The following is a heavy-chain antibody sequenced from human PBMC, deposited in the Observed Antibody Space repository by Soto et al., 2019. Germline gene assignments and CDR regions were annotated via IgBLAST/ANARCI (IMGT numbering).Heavy chain of an antibody. V-gene: IGHV2-5*02. CDR1: GFSLSTSGVG. CDR3: AHRHEAVAYFDY. J-gene: IGHJ4*02. CDR2: IYWDDDK. D-gene: IGHD2-15*01. Sequence: QITLKESGPTLVKPTQTLTLTCTFSGFSLSTSGVGVGWIRQPPGKALEWLALIYWDDDKRYSPSLKSRLTITKDTSKNQVSLTMTNMDPVDTATYYCAHRHEAVAYFDYWGQGTLVTVSS.